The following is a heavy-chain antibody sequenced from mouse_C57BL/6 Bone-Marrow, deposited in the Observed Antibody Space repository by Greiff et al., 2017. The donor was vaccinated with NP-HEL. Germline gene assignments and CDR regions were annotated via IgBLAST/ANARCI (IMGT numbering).Heavy chain of an antibody. D-gene: IGHD1-1*01. CDR3: ARWDYYGSSDWYFDV. J-gene: IGHJ1*03. CDR2: ISHLAYSL. CDR1: GFTFSDYG. Sequence: EVHLVASGGGLVQPGGSLKLSCAASGFTFSDYGMAWVRQAPRKGPEWVAFISHLAYSLYYADNVTGRFTFTRENAKNTLYLEMSRLRSEETAMYYCARWDYYGSSDWYFDVWGTGTTVTVSS. V-gene: IGHV5-15*01.